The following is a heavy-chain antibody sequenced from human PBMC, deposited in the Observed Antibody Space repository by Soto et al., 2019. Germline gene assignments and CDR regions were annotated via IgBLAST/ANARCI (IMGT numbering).Heavy chain of an antibody. V-gene: IGHV1-8*01. CDR1: GYTFTSYD. CDR2: MNPNSGDT. D-gene: IGHD1-26*01. CDR3: ARIGSVRYFDY. J-gene: IGHJ4*02. Sequence: ASVKVSCKASGYTFTSYDINWVRQATGQGLEWMGWMNPNSGDTGYAQKFQGRVTMTRDTSTSTAYMELSNLRSEDTAVYYCARIGSVRYFDYWGQGTLVTVSS.